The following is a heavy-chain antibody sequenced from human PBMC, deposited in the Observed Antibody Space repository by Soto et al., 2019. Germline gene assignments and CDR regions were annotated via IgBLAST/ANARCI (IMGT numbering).Heavy chain of an antibody. CDR2: IHSDGST. CDR3: AKASIAATGTFDYYYGMDV. D-gene: IGHD6-13*01. J-gene: IGHJ6*02. V-gene: IGHV3-53*01. CDR1: GFTVSDS. Sequence: GGSLRLSCSVAGFTVSDSMSWVRQAPGKGLECVSFIHSDGSTHYTDSVRGRFTISRDNSKNTLYLQMNSLRAEDTAVYYCAKASIAATGTFDYYYGMDVWGQGTTVTVSS.